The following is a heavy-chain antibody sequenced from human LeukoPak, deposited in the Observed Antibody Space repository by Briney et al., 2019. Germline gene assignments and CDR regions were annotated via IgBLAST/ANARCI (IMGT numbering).Heavy chain of an antibody. D-gene: IGHD2-2*02. CDR1: GGSFSGYY. Sequence: PSETLSLTRAVYGGSFSGYYWSWIRQPPGKGLEWIGEINHSGSTNYNPSLKSRVTISVDTSKNQFSLKLSSVTAADTAVYYCARGIVVVPAAIFRYFDYWGQGTLVTVSS. CDR3: ARGIVVVPAAIFRYFDY. CDR2: INHSGST. J-gene: IGHJ4*02. V-gene: IGHV4-34*01.